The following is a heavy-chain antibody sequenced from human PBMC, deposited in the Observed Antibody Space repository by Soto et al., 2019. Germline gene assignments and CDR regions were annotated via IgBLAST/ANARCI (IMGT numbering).Heavy chain of an antibody. CDR2: INHSGST. D-gene: IGHD2-15*01. V-gene: IGHV4-34*01. CDR1: GGSLSSYY. Sequence: SEPLSLTCVVSGGSLSSYYWSWIRQPPGKGLEWIGEINHSGSTNYNPSLKSRVTISVDTSKNQFSLKLSSVTAADTAVYYCARARGGRLDYWGQGTLVTVSS. CDR3: ARARGGRLDY. J-gene: IGHJ4*02.